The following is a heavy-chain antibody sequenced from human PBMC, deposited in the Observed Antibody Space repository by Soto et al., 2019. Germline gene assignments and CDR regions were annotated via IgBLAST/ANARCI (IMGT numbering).Heavy chain of an antibody. CDR3: ARGYTWIYYYMDV. V-gene: IGHV4-34*01. D-gene: IGHD2-2*03. CDR1: GGSFSGYY. CDR2: INHSGST. J-gene: IGHJ6*03. Sequence: SETLSLTCAVYGGSFSGYYWSWIRQPPGKGLEWIGEINHSGSTNYNPSLKSRVTISVDTSKNQFSLKLSSVTAADTAVYYCARGYTWIYYYMDVWGKGTTVTVSS.